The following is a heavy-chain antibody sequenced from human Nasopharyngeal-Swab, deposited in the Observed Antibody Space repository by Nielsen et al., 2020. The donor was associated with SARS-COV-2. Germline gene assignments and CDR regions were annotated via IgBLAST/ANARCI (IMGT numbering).Heavy chain of an antibody. CDR2: INPEATEK. CDR1: DFSRSFSQYW. CDR3: VSDIGILLTVKQGDPFDL. V-gene: IGHV3-7*05. D-gene: IGHD2/OR15-2a*01. J-gene: IGHJ3*01. Sequence: GESLKISCVASDFSRSFSQYWMTRVRQVAGRGLEWVTTINPEATEKQYVDSVKGRFTISRDNAKKSLFLQMNSLRGDDTAVYYFVSDIGILLTVKQGDPFDLWGHGTKVTVSS.